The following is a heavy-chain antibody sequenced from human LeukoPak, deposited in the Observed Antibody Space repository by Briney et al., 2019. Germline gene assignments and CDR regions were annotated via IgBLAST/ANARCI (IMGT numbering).Heavy chain of an antibody. CDR1: GGSISSSSYY. CDR3: ARAGGGYYYYMDV. V-gene: IGHV4-39*07. Sequence: SETLSLTCTVSGGSISSSSYYWGWIRQPPGKGLEWIGSIYYSGSTYYNPSLKSRVTISVDTSKNQFSLKLSSVTAADTAVYYCARAGGGYYYYMDVWGKGTTVSVSS. J-gene: IGHJ6*03. D-gene: IGHD1-26*01. CDR2: IYYSGST.